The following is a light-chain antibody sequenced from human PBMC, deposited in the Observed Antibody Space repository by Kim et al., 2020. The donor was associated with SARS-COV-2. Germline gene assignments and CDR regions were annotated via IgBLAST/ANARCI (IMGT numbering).Light chain of an antibody. CDR3: NSWDNNDNVL. V-gene: IGLV3-19*01. CDR2: GKN. CDR1: SLRTYY. J-gene: IGLJ2*01. Sequence: SSELTQDPAVSVALGQTVRITCQGDSLRTYYTTWFQQKPGQAPIVVFYGKNNRPSGIPERFSGSSSGNTASLTITATQAGDEADYYCNSWDNNDNVLFGG.